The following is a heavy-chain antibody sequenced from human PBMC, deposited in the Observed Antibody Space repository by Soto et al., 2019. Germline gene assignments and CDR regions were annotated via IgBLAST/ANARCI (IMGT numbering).Heavy chain of an antibody. CDR3: ARGGADHSHYGMDV. J-gene: IGHJ6*02. CDR1: GFTLTTYA. Sequence: PGGSLRLSCAASGFTLTTYATSWARQPPGKGLEWVSSMNGAGTSTSYSDSAKGRFTTSRDNSKNTLFLEMHSLRVEDTAVYYCARGGADHSHYGMDVWGQGTTVTVSS. D-gene: IGHD3-10*01. CDR2: MNGAGTST. V-gene: IGHV3-23*01.